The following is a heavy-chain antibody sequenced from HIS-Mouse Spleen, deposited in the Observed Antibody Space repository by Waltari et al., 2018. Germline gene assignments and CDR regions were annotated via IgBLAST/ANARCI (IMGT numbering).Heavy chain of an antibody. CDR1: GYSISSGYY. V-gene: IGHV4-38-2*02. CDR3: ARNRTGSFDY. D-gene: IGHD7-27*01. CDR2: IFHSGST. J-gene: IGHJ4*02. Sequence: QVQLQESGPGLVKPSETLSLTCTVSGYSISSGYYWGWIRQPPGKGLEWIGSIFHSGSTYYNTSLKRRVTRSVGTAKNQCSLKLSSVTAADTAVYYCARNRTGSFDYWGQGTLVTVSS.